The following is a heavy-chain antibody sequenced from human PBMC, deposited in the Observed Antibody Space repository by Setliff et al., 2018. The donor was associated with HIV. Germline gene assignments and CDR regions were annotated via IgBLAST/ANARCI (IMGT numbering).Heavy chain of an antibody. CDR3: ARRPLFGVVIASVAKMEFDY. CDR2: INHSGST. J-gene: IGHJ4*02. V-gene: IGHV4-34*01. CDR1: GGSFSGYY. D-gene: IGHD3-3*01. Sequence: PSETLSLTCAVYGGSFSGYYWSWIRQPPGKGLEWIGEINHSGSTNYNPSLKSRVITSIDKSKNQFSLKIDSVTAADTAVYYCARRPLFGVVIASVAKMEFDYWGQGTLVTVSS.